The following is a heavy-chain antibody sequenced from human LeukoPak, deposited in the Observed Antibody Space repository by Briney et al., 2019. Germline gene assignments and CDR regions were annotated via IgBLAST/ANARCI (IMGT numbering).Heavy chain of an antibody. CDR1: GYTFTGYY. Sequence: ASVKVSCKASGYTFTGYYIHWVRQAPGQGLEWMGRINPNSGGINYAQNFQGRVTMTRDTSTSTAYMELSRLRSDDTAVYYCARGPYYDILTGARYGMDVWGQGTTVTVSS. J-gene: IGHJ6*02. V-gene: IGHV1-2*06. CDR3: ARGPYYDILTGARYGMDV. D-gene: IGHD3-9*01. CDR2: INPNSGGI.